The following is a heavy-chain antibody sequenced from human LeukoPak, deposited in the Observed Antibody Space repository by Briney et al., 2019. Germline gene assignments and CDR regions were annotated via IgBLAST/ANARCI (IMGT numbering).Heavy chain of an antibody. CDR2: ISAYNGNT. J-gene: IGHJ5*02. CDR3: ARTKAPPDPWAWFDP. D-gene: IGHD1-14*01. CDR1: GXXFTSYG. Sequence: SXXXSGXXFTSYGISWVRXAXGQGVXXXXWISAYNGNTNYAQKLQGRVPMTTDTSTSTDYMELRSLRPADTAVYYCARTKAPPDPWAWFDPWGQGTLVPV. V-gene: IGHV1-18*01.